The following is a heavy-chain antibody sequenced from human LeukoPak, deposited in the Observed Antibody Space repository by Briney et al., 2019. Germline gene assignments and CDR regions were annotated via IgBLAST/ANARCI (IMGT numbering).Heavy chain of an antibody. J-gene: IGHJ4*02. Sequence: SETLSLTCAVYGGSITGYYWSWIRQPPGKGLEWIGRIYTSGSTSYNPSLRSRLTMSVDTSKNQFSLNLSSVTAADTAVYYCARFTKDSSSSSGYYFDYWGQGTLVTVSS. CDR1: GGSITGYY. CDR3: ARFTKDSSSSSGYYFDY. CDR2: IYTSGST. D-gene: IGHD6-13*01. V-gene: IGHV4-59*10.